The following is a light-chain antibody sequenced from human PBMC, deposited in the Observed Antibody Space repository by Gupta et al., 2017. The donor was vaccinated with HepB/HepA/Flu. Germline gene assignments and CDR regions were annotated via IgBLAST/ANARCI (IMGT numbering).Light chain of an antibody. CDR2: ENN. CDR1: SSNIGNNY. J-gene: IGLJ2*01. Sequence: HSVLPPPPSVSAAPGQKVTISCSGSSSNIGNNYVSWYQQLPGTAPKLLIYENNKRPSGIPDRFSGSKSGTSATLGITGLQTGDEADYYCGTWDSSLSAVVFGGGTKLTVL. V-gene: IGLV1-51*02. CDR3: GTWDSSLSAVV.